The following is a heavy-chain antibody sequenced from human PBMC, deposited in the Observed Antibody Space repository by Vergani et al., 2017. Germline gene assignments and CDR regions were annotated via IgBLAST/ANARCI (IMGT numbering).Heavy chain of an antibody. CDR3: ASKRGACRAAYCHSYDF. V-gene: IGHV4-39*01. CDR1: GDSVISTDYH. D-gene: IGHD2-15*01. J-gene: IGHJ4*02. CDR2: MDYSGST. Sequence: QEQLQESGPGLVKPSETLSLTCTVSGDSVISTDYHWGWIRQPPGKGLEWIGSMDYSGSTSYNPSLESRISISFETPKNQVSLRLTSVTAADTAVYYCASKRGACRAAYCHSYDFWGPGTLVGVSS.